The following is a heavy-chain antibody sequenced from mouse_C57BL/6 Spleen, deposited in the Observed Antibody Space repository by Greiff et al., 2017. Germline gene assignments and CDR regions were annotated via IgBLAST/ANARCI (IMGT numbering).Heavy chain of an antibody. J-gene: IGHJ3*01. CDR2: IYPGDGDT. V-gene: IGHV1-82*01. CDR1: GYAFSSSW. D-gene: IGHD1-1*01. Sequence: QVQLQQSGPELVKPGASVKISCKASGYAFSSSWMNWVKQRPGKGLEWIGRIYPGDGDTNYNGKFKGKATLTADKSSSKAYMQLSSLTSEDSAVYFCARERHYYGSSPFAYWGQGTLVTVSA. CDR3: ARERHYYGSSPFAY.